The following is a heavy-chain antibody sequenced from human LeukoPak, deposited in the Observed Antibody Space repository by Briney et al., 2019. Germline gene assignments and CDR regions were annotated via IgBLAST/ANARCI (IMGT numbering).Heavy chain of an antibody. CDR1: GFTFSSYS. V-gene: IGHV3-21*01. CDR3: ARGKSNYGDYVDY. D-gene: IGHD4-17*01. J-gene: IGHJ4*02. CDR2: ISSSSSYI. Sequence: GGSLRLSCAASGFTFSSYSMNWVRQAPGKGLEWVSSISSSSSYIYYADSGKGRFTISRDNAKNSLYLQMNSLRAEDTAVYYCARGKSNYGDYVDYWGQGTLVTVSS.